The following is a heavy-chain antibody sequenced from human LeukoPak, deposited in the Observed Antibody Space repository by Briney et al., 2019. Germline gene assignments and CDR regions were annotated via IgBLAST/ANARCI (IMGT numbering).Heavy chain of an antibody. Sequence: SETLSLTCAVYGGSFSGYYWSWIRQPPGKGLEWIGEINHSGSTNYNPSLKSRVTISVDTSKNQFSLKLSSVTAADTAVYYCARAGDIVVVVAALDAFDIWGQGTMVTVSS. CDR2: INHSGST. J-gene: IGHJ3*02. CDR3: ARAGDIVVVVAALDAFDI. D-gene: IGHD2-15*01. CDR1: GGSFSGYY. V-gene: IGHV4-34*01.